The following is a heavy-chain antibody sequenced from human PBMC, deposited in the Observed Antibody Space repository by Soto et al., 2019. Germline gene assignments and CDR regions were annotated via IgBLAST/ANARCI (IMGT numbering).Heavy chain of an antibody. CDR2: ISGSGGST. CDR3: AKDPHGGSCYSCREWGYGMDV. D-gene: IGHD2-15*01. V-gene: IGHV3-23*01. Sequence: GGSLRLSCAASGFTFSSYAMSWVRQAPGKGLEWVSAISGSGGSTYYADSVKGRFTISRDNSKNTLYLQMNSLRAEDTAVYYCAKDPHGGSCYSCREWGYGMDVWGQGTTVTVSS. J-gene: IGHJ6*02. CDR1: GFTFSSYA.